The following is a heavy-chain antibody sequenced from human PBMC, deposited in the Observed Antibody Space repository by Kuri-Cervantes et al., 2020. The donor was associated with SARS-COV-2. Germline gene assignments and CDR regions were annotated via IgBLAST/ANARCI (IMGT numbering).Heavy chain of an antibody. Sequence: GGSLRLSCKGSGFRFTTYWIGWVRQMPGKGLEWMAIIYPTDFDTRYSPSFQGQVTISADKSISTAYLQWSSLKASDSAMYYCARTRGSYYTDAFDLWGQGTMVTVSS. CDR1: GFRFTTYW. V-gene: IGHV5-51*01. D-gene: IGHD1-26*01. CDR2: IYPTDFDT. CDR3: ARTRGSYYTDAFDL. J-gene: IGHJ3*01.